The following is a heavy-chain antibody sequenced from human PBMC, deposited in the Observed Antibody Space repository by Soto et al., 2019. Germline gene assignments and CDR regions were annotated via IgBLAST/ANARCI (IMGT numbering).Heavy chain of an antibody. CDR3: ARAYGSGYMDV. J-gene: IGHJ6*02. Sequence: QVQLQESGPGLVKPSQTLSLTCTVSGGSISSGGYYWSWIRQHPGKGLEWIGYIYYSGSTYYNPSLKSRVTISVDTSKNQFSLKLSSVTAAETSVYYCARAYGSGYMDVWGQGTTVTVSS. D-gene: IGHD3-10*01. V-gene: IGHV4-31*03. CDR2: IYYSGST. CDR1: GGSISSGGYY.